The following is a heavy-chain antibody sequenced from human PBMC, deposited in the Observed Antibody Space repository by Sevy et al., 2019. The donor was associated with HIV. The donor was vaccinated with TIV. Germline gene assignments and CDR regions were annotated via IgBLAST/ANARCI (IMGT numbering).Heavy chain of an antibody. CDR3: ARGLGYYDSSGYYPDYYYYYGMDV. V-gene: IGHV3-11*01. J-gene: IGHJ6*02. Sequence: GGSLRLSCAASGFTFSDYYMSWIRQAPGKGLEWVSYISSSGSTIYYADSVKGRFTISRDNAKNSLYLQMNSLRAEDTAVYYCARGLGYYDSSGYYPDYYYYYGMDVWGQRTTVTVSS. D-gene: IGHD3-22*01. CDR2: ISSSGSTI. CDR1: GFTFSDYY.